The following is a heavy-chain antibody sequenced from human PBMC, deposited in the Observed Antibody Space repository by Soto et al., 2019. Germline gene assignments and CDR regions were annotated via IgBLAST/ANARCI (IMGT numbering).Heavy chain of an antibody. V-gene: IGHV3-30-3*02. CDR3: AKDGGGYNYGYVMLDKYSYGMDV. CDR1: GFTFSTYA. CDR2: ISYDGTNK. Sequence: QVQLVESGGGVVQPGRSLRLSCAASGFTFSTYAMHWVRQAPGKGLEWVAVISYDGTNKYYADSVRGRFTISRDNSKKTLFLQMNSLRAENTAVYYCAKDGGGYNYGYVMLDKYSYGMDVWGQGTTVTVSS. J-gene: IGHJ6*02. D-gene: IGHD5-18*01.